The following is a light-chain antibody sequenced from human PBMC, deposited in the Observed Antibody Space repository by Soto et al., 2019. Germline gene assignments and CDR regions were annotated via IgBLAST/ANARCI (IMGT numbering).Light chain of an antibody. CDR1: QDISTY. J-gene: IGKJ5*01. CDR3: QQYDNFPRAIN. Sequence: DIQITHAPASLAASAVDTVSPAFHASQDISTYLHWYQHKPGKAPKLLIYDASNLETGFPSRFSGSGSGTDFTSTISTLQPEDIPTSSCQQYDNFPRAINCGEGPRLAIK. V-gene: IGKV1-33*01. CDR2: DAS.